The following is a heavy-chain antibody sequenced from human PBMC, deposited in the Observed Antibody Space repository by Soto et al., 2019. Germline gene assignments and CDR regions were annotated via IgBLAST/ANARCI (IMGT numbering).Heavy chain of an antibody. CDR1: GFTFSDYA. CDR3: AKDRGSHAYVTDY. CDR2: ISGTGGAT. V-gene: IGHV3-23*01. J-gene: IGHJ4*02. Sequence: GGSLRLSCAASGFTFSDYAMSWVRQAPGKGLQWASAISGTGGATYYADSVKGRFTISRDNSKNTLYLQMNSLRAEDTAVYYCAKDRGSHAYVTDYWGQGTQVTVSS. D-gene: IGHD2-2*01.